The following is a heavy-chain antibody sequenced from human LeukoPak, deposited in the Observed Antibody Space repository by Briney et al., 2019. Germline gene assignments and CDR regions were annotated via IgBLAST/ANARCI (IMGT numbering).Heavy chain of an antibody. V-gene: IGHV3-9*01. CDR2: ISWNSGSI. CDR3: ASLGYCSSTSCYTSGGNWFDP. Sequence: GRSLRLSYAASGFTFDDYAMHWVPQAPGKGLEWVSGISWNSGSIGYADSVKGRFTISRDNAKNSLYLQMNSLRAEDTALYYCASLGYCSSTSCYTSGGNWFDPWGQGTLVTVSS. D-gene: IGHD2-2*02. J-gene: IGHJ5*02. CDR1: GFTFDDYA.